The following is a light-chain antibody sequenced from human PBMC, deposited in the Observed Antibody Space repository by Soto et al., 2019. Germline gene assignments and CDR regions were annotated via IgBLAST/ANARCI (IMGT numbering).Light chain of an antibody. CDR3: QLCQGWHPP. J-gene: IGKJ1*01. CDR2: SAS. CDR1: QSVSTY. Sequence: VVMTQSPATLSVTPGETATLSCRASQSVSTYLGWYQQKPGQGPRLLIHSASTRATGIPARFSGGGSGTGFTLTIICLLAEDFAAYYCQLCQGWHPPFGQGTKVDI. V-gene: IGKV3-15*01.